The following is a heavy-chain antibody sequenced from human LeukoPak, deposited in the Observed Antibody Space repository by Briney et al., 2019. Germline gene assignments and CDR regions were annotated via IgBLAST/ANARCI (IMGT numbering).Heavy chain of an antibody. CDR1: GGTFSSYA. D-gene: IGHD2-15*01. V-gene: IGHV1-69*05. J-gene: IGHJ4*02. CDR2: IIPIFGTA. Sequence: AASVKVSCKASGGTFSSYAISWVRQAPGRGLEWMGGIIPIFGTANYAQKFQGRVTITTDESTSTAYMELSSLRSEDTAVYYCARSMVVPATDLFYWGQGTLVTVSS. CDR3: ARSMVVPATDLFY.